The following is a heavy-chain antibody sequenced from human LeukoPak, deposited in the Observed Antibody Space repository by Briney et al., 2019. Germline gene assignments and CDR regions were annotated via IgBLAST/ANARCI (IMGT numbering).Heavy chain of an antibody. J-gene: IGHJ5*02. V-gene: IGHV1-8*01. Sequence: ASVKVSCKASGYTFTSYDINWVRQATGQGLEWMGWMNPNSGNTGYAQKFQGRVTMTRNTSISTAYTELSSLRSEDTAVYYCARGRRVSRPYNWFDPWGQGTLVTVSS. D-gene: IGHD6-13*01. CDR2: MNPNSGNT. CDR3: ARGRRVSRPYNWFDP. CDR1: GYTFTSYD.